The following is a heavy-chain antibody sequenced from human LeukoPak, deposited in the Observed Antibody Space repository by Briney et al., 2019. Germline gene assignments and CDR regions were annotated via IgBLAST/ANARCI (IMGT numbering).Heavy chain of an antibody. Sequence: SETLSLTCTVSGGSISSSSYYWGWIRQPPGKGLEWIGSIYYSGSTYYNPSLKSRVTISVDTSKNQFSLKLSSVTAADTAVYYCARDPPFYDSSGYPRFDYWGQGTLVTVSS. CDR1: GGSISSSSYY. CDR2: IYYSGST. V-gene: IGHV4-39*07. D-gene: IGHD3-22*01. CDR3: ARDPPFYDSSGYPRFDY. J-gene: IGHJ4*02.